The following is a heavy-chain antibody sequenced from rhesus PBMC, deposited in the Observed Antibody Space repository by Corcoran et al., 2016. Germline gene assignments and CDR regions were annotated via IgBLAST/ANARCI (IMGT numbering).Heavy chain of an antibody. D-gene: IGHD6-31*01. Sequence: QVQLVQSGSEIKQPGASVKLSCKTSGYTFTSYYIHWVRQAPGQGLEWIGPISPYKGNKGYAQNFQGRVTITTDTSTNTGYMELSSLRSEDTAVYYCTRGRDSSGWYSLDVWGRGVLVTVSS. J-gene: IGHJ5-2*02. V-gene: IGHV1-180*01. CDR1: GYTFTSYY. CDR3: TRGRDSSGWYSLDV. CDR2: ISPYKGNK.